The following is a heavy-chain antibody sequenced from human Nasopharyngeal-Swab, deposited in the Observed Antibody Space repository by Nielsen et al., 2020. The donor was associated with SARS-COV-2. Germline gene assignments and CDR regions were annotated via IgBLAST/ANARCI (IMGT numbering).Heavy chain of an antibody. V-gene: IGHV3-33*05. D-gene: IGHD4-11*01. CDR1: GFTFSTYV. CDR3: ARDHLMTVTIPYYYYGMDV. CDR2: LKQDGSET. J-gene: IGHJ6*02. Sequence: GGSLRLSCAASGFTFSTYVMHWVRQAPGKGLEWVALLKQDGSETFYADSVKGRFTISRDISKNTLYLQMNSLRAEDTAVYYCARDHLMTVTIPYYYYGMDVWGQGTTVTVSS.